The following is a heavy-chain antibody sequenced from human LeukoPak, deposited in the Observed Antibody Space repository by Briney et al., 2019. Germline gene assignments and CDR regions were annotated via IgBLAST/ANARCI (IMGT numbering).Heavy chain of an antibody. J-gene: IGHJ4*02. CDR1: AFTFSRYW. V-gene: IGHV3-7*01. Sequence: QPGGSLRLSCAASAFTFSRYWMSWVRQAPGKGLEWVANIKQDGSEKYYLDSVKGRFTISRDNAKNSLYLQMNSLRAEDTAVYYCARLLVYGSGAEAFDYWGQGALVTVSS. D-gene: IGHD3-10*01. CDR2: IKQDGSEK. CDR3: ARLLVYGSGAEAFDY.